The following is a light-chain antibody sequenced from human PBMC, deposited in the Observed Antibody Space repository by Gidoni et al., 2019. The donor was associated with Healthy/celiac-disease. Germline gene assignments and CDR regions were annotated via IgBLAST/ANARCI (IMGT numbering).Light chain of an antibody. CDR1: QSIRSY. J-gene: IGKJ1*01. CDR2: AAS. Sequence: DIQMTQSPSSLSASVGDRVTIPCRASQSIRSYLNWYQQKPGKAPKLLIYAASSLQSGVPSRFSGSGSGTDFTLTISSLQPEDFATYYCQQSYSTPSWTFXQXTKVEIK. V-gene: IGKV1-39*01. CDR3: QQSYSTPSWT.